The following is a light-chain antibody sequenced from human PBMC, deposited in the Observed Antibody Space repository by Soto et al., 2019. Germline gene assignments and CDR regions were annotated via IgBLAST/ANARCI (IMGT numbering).Light chain of an antibody. Sequence: QSALTQPPSASGSPGQSFTISCTGSRSDIGDSNYVSWYQQHPRKAPKLIISEVINRPSGVPDRFSASKSGNTASLTISGLQAEDEADYYCASKAGSSRHVVFGGGTKLTVL. V-gene: IGLV2-8*01. CDR2: EVI. CDR3: ASKAGSSRHVV. CDR1: RSDIGDSNY. J-gene: IGLJ2*01.